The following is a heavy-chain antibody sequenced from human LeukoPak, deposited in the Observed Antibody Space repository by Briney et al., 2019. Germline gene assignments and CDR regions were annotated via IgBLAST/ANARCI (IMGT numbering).Heavy chain of an antibody. CDR1: GFTFSSYW. D-gene: IGHD3-22*01. Sequence: PGGSLRLSCAASGFTFSSYWMNWVRQAPGKGLEWVAVISYDGSNKYYADSVKGRFTISRDNSKNTLYLQMNSLRAEDTAVYYCAKQKGHDSSGYYFDVFDYWGQGTLVTVSS. V-gene: IGHV3-30*18. J-gene: IGHJ4*02. CDR2: ISYDGSNK. CDR3: AKQKGHDSSGYYFDVFDY.